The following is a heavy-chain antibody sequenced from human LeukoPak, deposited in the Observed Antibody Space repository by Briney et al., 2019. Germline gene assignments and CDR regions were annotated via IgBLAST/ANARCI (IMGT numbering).Heavy chain of an antibody. CDR3: ALSSGGLDFQH. J-gene: IGHJ1*01. CDR2: INPNSGGT. Sequence: ASAKVSCKASGYTFTVYYMHWVRQAPGQGLEWMGWINPNSGGTNYAQKFQGRVTMTRDTSISTAYMELSRLRSDDTAVYYCALSSGGLDFQHWGQGTLVTVSS. D-gene: IGHD2-15*01. CDR1: GYTFTVYY. V-gene: IGHV1-2*02.